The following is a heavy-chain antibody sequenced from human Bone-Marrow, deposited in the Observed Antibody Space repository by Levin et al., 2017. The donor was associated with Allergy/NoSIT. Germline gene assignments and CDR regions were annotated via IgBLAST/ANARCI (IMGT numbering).Heavy chain of an antibody. CDR2: VSWNSGTI. CDR3: ARHKDYGGNGYYYYGMDV. D-gene: IGHD4-23*01. V-gene: IGHV3-9*01. Sequence: GGSLRLSRAASGFTFTDYAIHWIRQAPGRGLEWVSGVSWNSGTIGYADSVKGRFTISRDNAKNSLYLQMNSLRTEDTALYFCARHKDYGGNGYYYYGMDVWGQGTTVTVSS. J-gene: IGHJ6*02. CDR1: GFTFTDYA.